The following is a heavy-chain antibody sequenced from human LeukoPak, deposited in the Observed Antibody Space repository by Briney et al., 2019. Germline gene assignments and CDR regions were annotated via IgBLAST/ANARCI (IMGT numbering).Heavy chain of an antibody. Sequence: GGSLRLSCAASGFTFSSYAMSWVRQAPGKGLEWVSAISGSGGSTYYADSVKGRLTISRDNSKNTLYLQMNSLRAEDTAVYYCAKEVRSSWYAAYNWFDPWGQGTLVTVSS. CDR3: AKEVRSSWYAAYNWFDP. CDR2: ISGSGGST. D-gene: IGHD6-13*01. V-gene: IGHV3-23*01. J-gene: IGHJ5*02. CDR1: GFTFSSYA.